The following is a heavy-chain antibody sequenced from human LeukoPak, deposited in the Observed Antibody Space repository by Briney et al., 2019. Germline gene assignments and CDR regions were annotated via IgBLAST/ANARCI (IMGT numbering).Heavy chain of an antibody. CDR1: GFTFDDYG. D-gene: IGHD3-22*01. CDR2: INWNGGST. J-gene: IGHJ6*03. CDR3: ARVGYYDSSGYYYYYYYYMDV. Sequence: PGGSLRLSCAASGFTFDDYGMSWVRQAPGKGLEWVSGINWNGGSTGYADSVKGRFTISRDNAKNSLYLQMNSLRAEDTALYYCARVGYYDSSGYYYYYYYYMDVWGKGTTVTVSS. V-gene: IGHV3-20*04.